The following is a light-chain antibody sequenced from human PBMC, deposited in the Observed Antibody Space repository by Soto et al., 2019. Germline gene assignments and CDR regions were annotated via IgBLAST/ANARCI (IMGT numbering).Light chain of an antibody. J-gene: IGLJ1*01. CDR1: SSDVGGYDY. CDR2: EVT. Sequence: QSALTQPASVSGSPGQSITSSCTGTSSDVGGYDYVSWYQQHPGTAPRLIIFEVTNRPSGVSNRFSGSKSGNTASLTISGLQAEDEADYYCTSYTSSSTQVFGTGTKATVL. V-gene: IGLV2-14*01. CDR3: TSYTSSSTQV.